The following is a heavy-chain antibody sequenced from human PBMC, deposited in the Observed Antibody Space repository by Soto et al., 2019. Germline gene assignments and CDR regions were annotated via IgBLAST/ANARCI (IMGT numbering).Heavy chain of an antibody. CDR3: ARDRHIVVVTASPFDY. CDR1: GYTFTTYG. CDR2: ISAYNGNT. Sequence: QVQLVESGAEVKKPGASVKVSCKASGYTFTTYGISWVRQAPGQGLEWMGWISAYNGNTNYAQKLQGRVTMTTDTSTSTAYMELRSLRSDDTAVYYCARDRHIVVVTASPFDYWGQGTLVTVSS. D-gene: IGHD2-21*02. V-gene: IGHV1-18*01. J-gene: IGHJ4*02.